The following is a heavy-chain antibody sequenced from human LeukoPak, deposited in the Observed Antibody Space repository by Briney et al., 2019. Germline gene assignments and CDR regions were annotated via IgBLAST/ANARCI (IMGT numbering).Heavy chain of an antibody. J-gene: IGHJ4*02. CDR1: GGSISSSSYY. CDR2: IYYSGST. Sequence: SETLSLTCTVSGGSISSSSYYWGWIRQPPGKGLESIGSIYYSGSTYYTPSLKSRVSISVDTSKNQFSLKLSSVTAADTAVYYCARPRQGDYVFDYWGQGTLVTVSS. CDR3: ARPRQGDYVFDY. D-gene: IGHD4-17*01. V-gene: IGHV4-39*01.